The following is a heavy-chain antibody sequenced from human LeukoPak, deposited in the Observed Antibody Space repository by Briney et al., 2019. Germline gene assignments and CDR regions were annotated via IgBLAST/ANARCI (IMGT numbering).Heavy chain of an antibody. D-gene: IGHD3-9*01. Sequence: GESLKISCKGSGYSFTSYWIGWVRQMPGKGLEWMGIIYPGDSDTRYSPSFQGQVTISADKSISTAYLQWSSLKASDTAMYYCARHSPLGLRYFVPSYYYYYGMDVWGQGTTVTVSS. CDR2: IYPGDSDT. J-gene: IGHJ6*02. CDR1: GYSFTSYW. V-gene: IGHV5-51*01. CDR3: ARHSPLGLRYFVPSYYYYYGMDV.